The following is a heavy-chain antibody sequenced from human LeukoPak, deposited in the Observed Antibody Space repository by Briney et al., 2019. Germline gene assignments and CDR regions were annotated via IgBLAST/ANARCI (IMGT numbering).Heavy chain of an antibody. CDR1: GGSISSYY. D-gene: IGHD3-22*01. J-gene: IGHJ4*02. CDR3: ARAGSAYSFDY. CDR2: IYNSGST. Sequence: PSETLSLTCTVSGGSISSYYWSWIRQPPGKGLEWIGYIYNSGSTSYNPSLKSRVTISVDTSKNQFSLKLSSVTAVDTAVYYCARAGSAYSFDYWGQGTLVTVSS. V-gene: IGHV4-59*13.